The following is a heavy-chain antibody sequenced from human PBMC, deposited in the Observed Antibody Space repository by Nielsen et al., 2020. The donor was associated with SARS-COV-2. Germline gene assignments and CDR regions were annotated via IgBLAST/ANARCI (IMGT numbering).Heavy chain of an antibody. CDR1: GFTFSSYS. J-gene: IGHJ6*02. Sequence: GESLKISCAASGFTFSSYSMNWVRQAPGKGLEWVSSISSSSSYIYYADSVKGRFTISRDNAKNSLYLQMNSLRAEDTAVYYCARDTVVVPAAIGPPYYYYGMDVWGQGTTVTVSS. D-gene: IGHD2-2*02. V-gene: IGHV3-21*01. CDR3: ARDTVVVPAAIGPPYYYYGMDV. CDR2: ISSSSSYI.